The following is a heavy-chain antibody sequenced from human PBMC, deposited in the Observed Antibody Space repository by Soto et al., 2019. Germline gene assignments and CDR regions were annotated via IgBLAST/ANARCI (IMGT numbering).Heavy chain of an antibody. CDR2: INPSGGYT. Sequence: ASVKVSCKASGYTFTSYYIHWVRQAPGQGLEWMGIINPSGGYTSYAQQFQGRVTMTRDTSTSTVYMDVSSLRSEDTAVYYCARSLGNDGSGNPLDHWGQGTLVTVSS. D-gene: IGHD3-10*01. CDR3: ARSLGNDGSGNPLDH. V-gene: IGHV1-46*03. J-gene: IGHJ5*02. CDR1: GYTFTSYY.